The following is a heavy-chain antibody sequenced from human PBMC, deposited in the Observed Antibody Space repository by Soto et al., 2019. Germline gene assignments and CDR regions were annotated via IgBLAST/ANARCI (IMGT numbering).Heavy chain of an antibody. V-gene: IGHV3-74*01. J-gene: IGHJ6*02. CDR2: INSDGSAT. CDR3: ARGGAAGGTTVDGMDV. Sequence: EVQLVESGGGLVQPGGSLRLSCAASGFTFSSYWMHWVRQGPGKGLVWVSRINSDGSATSYADYVKGRFTFSRDNAKNTLYLQMNTLRAEDTAVYYCARGGAAGGTTVDGMDVWGQGTTVTVFS. D-gene: IGHD6-13*01. CDR1: GFTFSSYW.